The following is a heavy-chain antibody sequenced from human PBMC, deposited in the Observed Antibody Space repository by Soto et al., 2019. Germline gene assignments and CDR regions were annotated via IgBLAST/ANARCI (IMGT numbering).Heavy chain of an antibody. V-gene: IGHV4-30-4*08. CDR3: ARWHLAGDYGSRGAFDI. CDR2: IHYSGST. J-gene: IGHJ3*02. D-gene: IGHD4-17*01. CDR1: GGSITSGDCY. Sequence: QVQLQESGPGLVKPSQTLSLTCNVSGGSITSGDCYWSWIRQPPGKGLEWIGYIHYSGSTYYNPSLKRRVIASVDTSKNQFSLKLSSVTVADTAVYYCARWHLAGDYGSRGAFDIWGQGTMVTVSS.